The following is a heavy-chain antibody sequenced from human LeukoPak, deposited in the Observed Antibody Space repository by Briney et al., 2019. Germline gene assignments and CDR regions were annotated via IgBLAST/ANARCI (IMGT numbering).Heavy chain of an antibody. Sequence: ASVKVSCKTSGYTFTSYGISWVRQAPGQGLEWMGWISAYNGNTNYAQKVQGRVTMTTDTSTSTVYMELSSLRSEDTAVYYCARDCCTIFGVVIKTDAFDIWGQGTMVTVSS. J-gene: IGHJ3*02. CDR3: ARDCCTIFGVVIKTDAFDI. D-gene: IGHD3-3*01. CDR2: ISAYNGNT. V-gene: IGHV1-18*01. CDR1: GYTFTSYG.